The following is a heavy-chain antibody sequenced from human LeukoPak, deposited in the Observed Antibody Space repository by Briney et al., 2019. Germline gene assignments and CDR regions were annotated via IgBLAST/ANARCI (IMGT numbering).Heavy chain of an antibody. CDR3: ARDGSYIGLDV. J-gene: IGHJ3*01. Sequence: GGSLRLSCAASGFTFSNFWMHWVRQAPGRGLVWVSGLTWNGGSTSYADSVKGRFTISRDNTKKSLYLQMNSLRAEDTALYYCARDGSYIGLDVWGQGTMVTVSS. V-gene: IGHV3-20*04. CDR2: LTWNGGST. CDR1: GFTFSNFW. D-gene: IGHD1-26*01.